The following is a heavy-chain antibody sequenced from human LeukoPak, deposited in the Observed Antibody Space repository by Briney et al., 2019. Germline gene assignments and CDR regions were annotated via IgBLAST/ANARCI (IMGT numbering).Heavy chain of an antibody. CDR2: INQDGSKK. CDR1: GFSFRNYW. J-gene: IGHJ4*02. Sequence: PGGSLRLSCEASGFSFRNYWMNWVRQAPGKGLEWVANINQDGSKKHFVGSVEGRFTISRDNAKNSLYLQMNSLRAEDTAVYYCARDGQYSSSWYDFDYWGQGTVITVSS. V-gene: IGHV3-7*04. CDR3: ARDGQYSSSWYDFDY. D-gene: IGHD6-13*01.